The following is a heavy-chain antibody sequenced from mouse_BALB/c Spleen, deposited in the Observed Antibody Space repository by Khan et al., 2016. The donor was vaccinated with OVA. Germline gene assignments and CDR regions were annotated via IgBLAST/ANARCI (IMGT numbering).Heavy chain of an antibody. Sequence: LVESGPELKKPGETVKISCKASGYTFTNYGMNWVKQSPGKALKWMGWINTYTGEPTYADDFKGRFAFSLETSATTAYLQINNLKHEDTATYFCARPPYFSYTLDYWGQGTSVTVSS. J-gene: IGHJ4*01. V-gene: IGHV9-3-1*01. CDR2: INTYTGEP. CDR3: ARPPYFSYTLDY. CDR1: GYTFTNYG. D-gene: IGHD2-10*01.